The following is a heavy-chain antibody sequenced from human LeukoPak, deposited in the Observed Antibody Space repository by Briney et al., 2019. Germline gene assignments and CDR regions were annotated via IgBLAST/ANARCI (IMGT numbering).Heavy chain of an antibody. Sequence: ASVKVSCKASGYTFTSYYMHWVRQAPGQGLEWMGIINPSGGSTSYAQKFQGRVTMTRDTSTSTVYMELSSLRSEDTAVYYCARVKNYYGSGSYYHFDYWGQGTLVTVSS. V-gene: IGHV1-46*01. D-gene: IGHD3-10*01. CDR3: ARVKNYYGSGSYYHFDY. J-gene: IGHJ4*02. CDR1: GYTFTSYY. CDR2: INPSGGST.